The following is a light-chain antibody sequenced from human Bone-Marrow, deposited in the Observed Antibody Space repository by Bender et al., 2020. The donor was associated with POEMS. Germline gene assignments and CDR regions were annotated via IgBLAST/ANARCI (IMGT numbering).Light chain of an antibody. V-gene: IGLV1-44*01. Sequence: QSVLTQPPSVSGTPGQRVTISCSGSVSNIGGYPVNWYQQLPGTAPRLLIYTNNERPSGVPDRFSGSKSGTSASLAITGLQSDDEAIYFCVAWDASMNAVVFGGGTKLTVL. CDR1: VSNIGGYP. CDR2: TNN. CDR3: VAWDASMNAVV. J-gene: IGLJ3*02.